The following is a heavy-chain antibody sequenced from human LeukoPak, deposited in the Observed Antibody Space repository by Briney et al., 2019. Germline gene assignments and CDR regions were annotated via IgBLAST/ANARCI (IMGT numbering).Heavy chain of an antibody. V-gene: IGHV1-2*02. CDR2: INPNSGGT. J-gene: IGHJ4*02. D-gene: IGHD3-10*01. CDR3: ARGVRLWFGELLFPQFDY. Sequence: ASVKVSCKASGYTFTGYYMHWVRQPPGQGLEWMGWINPNSGGTNYAQKFQGRVTMTRDTSTSTVYMELSSLRSEDTAVYYCARGVRLWFGELLFPQFDYWGQGTLVTVSS. CDR1: GYTFTGYY.